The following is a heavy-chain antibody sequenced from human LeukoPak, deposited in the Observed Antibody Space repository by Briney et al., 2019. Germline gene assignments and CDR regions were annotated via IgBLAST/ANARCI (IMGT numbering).Heavy chain of an antibody. V-gene: IGHV4-59*01. Sequence: NPSETLSLTCTVSGGSISNYYWSWLRQPPGKGLEWIGYIYFSGTANINPSLKSRVTISVDMSKNQFSLKLSSVTAADTAVYYCAREDPQTTVPEGLDVWGQGTTVTVSS. D-gene: IGHD4-17*01. CDR1: GGSISNYY. J-gene: IGHJ6*02. CDR3: AREDPQTTVPEGLDV. CDR2: IYFSGTA.